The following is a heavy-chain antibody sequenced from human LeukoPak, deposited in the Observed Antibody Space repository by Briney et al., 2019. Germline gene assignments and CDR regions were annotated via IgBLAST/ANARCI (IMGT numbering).Heavy chain of an antibody. J-gene: IGHJ4*02. D-gene: IGHD2-15*01. CDR3: AKDLPRYCSGGSCYSGFDY. CDR2: INWNSGSI. V-gene: IGHV3-9*01. CDR1: GFSFNEYA. Sequence: GGSLRLSCVASGFSFNEYAMHWVRQAPGKGLEWVSGINWNSGSIGYADSVKGRFTTSRDNANNSLYLQMNSLRAEDTALYYCAKDLPRYCSGGSCYSGFDYWGQGTLVTVSS.